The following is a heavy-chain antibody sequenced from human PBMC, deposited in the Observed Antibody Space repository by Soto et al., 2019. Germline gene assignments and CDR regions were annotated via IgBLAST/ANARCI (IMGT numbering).Heavy chain of an antibody. Sequence: EVQLLESGGGMVQPGGSLILSCAASGFTFSSHAMSWVRQAPGKGPEWVSTILRSGDNTFYTGSVKGRFTISRADSKDTLYLQMNSLRVEDTAIYYCARSTSNWLGPWGQGTRVIVSS. V-gene: IGHV3-23*01. CDR2: ILRSGDNT. CDR3: ARSTSNWLGP. CDR1: GFTFSSHA. J-gene: IGHJ5*02.